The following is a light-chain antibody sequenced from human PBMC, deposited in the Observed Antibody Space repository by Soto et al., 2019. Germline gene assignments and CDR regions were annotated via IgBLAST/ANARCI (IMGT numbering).Light chain of an antibody. V-gene: IGKV1-5*01. CDR3: QQYYSYRALT. CDR2: DAS. J-gene: IGKJ4*01. CDR1: QTISSW. Sequence: DIQMTQSPSTLSGSVGDRVTITCRASQTISSWLACYQQKPGKAPKLLIYDASALPRGVPSRFSGSGSGTDFTLTISCLQSEDFATYYCQQYYSYRALTFGGGTKVDIK.